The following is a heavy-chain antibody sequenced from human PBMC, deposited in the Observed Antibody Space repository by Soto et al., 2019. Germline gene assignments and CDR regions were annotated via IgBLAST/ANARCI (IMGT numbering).Heavy chain of an antibody. Sequence: SETLSLTCTVSGGSISSGAFYWSWIRQHPGKGLEWIGHIHFSGGTYYNPSLKSRITISVDTSKNQFSLRLSSVTAADTAVYYCAGRTGCTHYGCHYFDHWGQGTLVTVSS. CDR2: IHFSGGT. J-gene: IGHJ4*02. CDR3: AGRTGCTHYGCHYFDH. D-gene: IGHD2-8*01. CDR1: GGSISSGAFY. V-gene: IGHV4-31*03.